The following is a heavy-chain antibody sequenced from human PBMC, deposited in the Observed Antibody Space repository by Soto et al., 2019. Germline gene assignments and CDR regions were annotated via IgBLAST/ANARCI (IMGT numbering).Heavy chain of an antibody. J-gene: IGHJ3*01. CDR3: AKDIYDILTGYSRGDGLDL. CDR2: ISWKSGST. Sequence: EVQLVESGGDLVQPGRSLRLACTASGFKFDDYAMHWVRQAPGKGLEWVSGISWKSGSTNYADSVKGRFTISRDNAKNSLYLQMNSLRSEDTALYYCAKDIYDILTGYSRGDGLDLWGHGTMVTVSS. V-gene: IGHV3-9*01. CDR1: GFKFDDYA. D-gene: IGHD3-9*01.